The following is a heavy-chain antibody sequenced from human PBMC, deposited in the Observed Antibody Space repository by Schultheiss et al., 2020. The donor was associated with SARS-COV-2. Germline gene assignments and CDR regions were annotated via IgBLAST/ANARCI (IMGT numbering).Heavy chain of an antibody. CDR3: ARRTLSQLVPGNWFDP. Sequence: SETLSLTCTVSGGSISSYYWGWIRQPPGKGLEWIGSIYYSGSTYYNPSLKSRVTISVDTSKNQFSLKLSSVTAADTAVYYCARRTLSQLVPGNWFDPWGQGTLVTVSS. J-gene: IGHJ5*02. D-gene: IGHD6-13*01. CDR2: IYYSGST. V-gene: IGHV4-39*01. CDR1: GGSISSYY.